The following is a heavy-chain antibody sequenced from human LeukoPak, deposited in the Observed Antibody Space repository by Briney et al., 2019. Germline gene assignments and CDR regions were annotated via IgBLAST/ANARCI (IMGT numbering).Heavy chain of an antibody. CDR2: ISAYNGNT. CDR1: GYTFTSYG. Sequence: ASVKVSCKASGYTFTSYGISWVRQAPGQGLEWMGWISAYNGNTNYAQKLQGRVTMTTDTSTSTAYMELRSLRSDDTAVYYCARRGSYYDSSGYYYYYFDYWGQGTLVTVSS. J-gene: IGHJ4*02. V-gene: IGHV1-18*01. D-gene: IGHD3-22*01. CDR3: ARRGSYYDSSGYYYYYFDY.